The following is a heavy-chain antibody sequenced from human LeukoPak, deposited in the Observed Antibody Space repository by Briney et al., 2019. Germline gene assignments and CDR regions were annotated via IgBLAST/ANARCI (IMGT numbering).Heavy chain of an antibody. J-gene: IGHJ4*02. CDR1: GFTFSSYG. D-gene: IGHD3-22*01. V-gene: IGHV3-33*01. Sequence: HPGGSLRLSCAASGFTFSSYGMHWVRQAPGKGLEWVAAIWYDGSNKYYADSVKGRFTISRDNSKNTLYLQMNSLRAEDTAVYYCARAPRANSSGPKRSTQIDYWGQGTLVTVSS. CDR3: ARAPRANSSGPKRSTQIDY. CDR2: IWYDGSNK.